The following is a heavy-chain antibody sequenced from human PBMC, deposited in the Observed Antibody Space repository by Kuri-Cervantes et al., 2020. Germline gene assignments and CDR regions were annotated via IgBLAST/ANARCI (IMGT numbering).Heavy chain of an antibody. V-gene: IGHV1-69*10. CDR3: ARGGHSGRTPYYYGMDV. D-gene: IGHD1-26*01. CDR2: IIPILGIA. CDR1: GGTFSSYT. Sequence: KISCKASGGTFSSYTISWVRQAPGQGLEWMGGIIPILGIANYAQKFQGRVTITADKSTSTAYMELSSLRSEDTAVYYCARGGHSGRTPYYYGMDVWGQGTTVTVSS. J-gene: IGHJ6*02.